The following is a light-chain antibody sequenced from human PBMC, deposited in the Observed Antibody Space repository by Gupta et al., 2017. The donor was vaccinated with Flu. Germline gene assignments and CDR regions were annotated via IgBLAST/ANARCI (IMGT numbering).Light chain of an antibody. CDR1: RSDVGGYNY. Sequence: QAALTPPASMSGSPGQPIAISCPGSRSDVGGYNYVSWYQQHPGKAPKLMIYEVSNRPSGVSNRFSGSKSGNTASLPISGLQAEDEADYYCSSYTSSSTLILGGGPKLTVL. V-gene: IGLV2-14*01. J-gene: IGLJ2*01. CDR2: EVS. CDR3: SSYTSSSTLI.